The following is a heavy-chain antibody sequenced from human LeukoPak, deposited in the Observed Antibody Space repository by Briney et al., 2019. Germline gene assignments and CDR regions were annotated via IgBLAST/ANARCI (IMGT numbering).Heavy chain of an antibody. V-gene: IGHV3-23*01. CDR2: ISDSGGST. CDR1: RFTFSISA. Sequence: GGSLRLSCAASRFTFSISAMSWVRQAPGKGLEWVSGISDSGGSTFYADSVKGRFTISRDNSKNILYLQMNSLRADDTAVYCCAKVSESNYDILTGYYTPYYFDYWGQGTLVTVSS. CDR3: AKVSESNYDILTGYYTPYYFDY. J-gene: IGHJ4*02. D-gene: IGHD3-9*01.